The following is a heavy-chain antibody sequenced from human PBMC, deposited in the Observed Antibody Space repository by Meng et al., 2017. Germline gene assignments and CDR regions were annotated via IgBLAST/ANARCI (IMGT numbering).Heavy chain of an antibody. CDR3: ARDEDISAAGKLFGDY. D-gene: IGHD6-13*01. J-gene: IGHJ4*02. V-gene: IGHV1-2*06. Sequence: QVQLVQSGAEVTQPGASVKVSCTPSGYNFPDYYIHWVRQAPGQGLEWMGRIDPKNGDTHSAQKFQGRVTMTGDTSISTAYMDLSGLRSDDTAVYYCARDEDISAAGKLFGDYWGQGTLVTASS. CDR2: IDPKNGDT. CDR1: GYNFPDYY.